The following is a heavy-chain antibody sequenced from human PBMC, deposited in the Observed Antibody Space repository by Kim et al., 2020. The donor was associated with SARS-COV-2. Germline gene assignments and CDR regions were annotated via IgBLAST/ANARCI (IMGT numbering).Heavy chain of an antibody. CDR3: ARVYMVRGVTHFDY. CDR2: IYTSGST. Sequence: SETLSLTCTVSGGSISSGSYYWSWIRQPAGKGLEWIGRIYTSGSTNYYPSLKSRVTISVDTSKNQFSLKLSSVTAADTAVYYCARVYMVRGVTHFDYWGQGTLVTVSS. J-gene: IGHJ4*02. V-gene: IGHV4-61*02. CDR1: GGSISSGSYY. D-gene: IGHD3-10*01.